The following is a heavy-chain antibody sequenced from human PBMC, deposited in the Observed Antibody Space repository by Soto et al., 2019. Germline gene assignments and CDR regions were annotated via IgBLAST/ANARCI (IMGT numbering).Heavy chain of an antibody. D-gene: IGHD4-17*01. CDR3: ASTVLTTLDY. Sequence: EVQLVESGGGLVKPGGSLRISCAASGFTFSSYSMNWVRQAPGKGLEWVSSISSSSSYIYYAVSVKGRFTISRDNAKNSLYLQMNSRRAEDTAVYYCASTVLTTLDYWGQGTLVTVSS. V-gene: IGHV3-21*01. J-gene: IGHJ4*02. CDR2: ISSSSSYI. CDR1: GFTFSSYS.